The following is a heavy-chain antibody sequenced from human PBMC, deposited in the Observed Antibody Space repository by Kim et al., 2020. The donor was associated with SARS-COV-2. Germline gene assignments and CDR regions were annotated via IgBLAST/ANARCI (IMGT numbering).Heavy chain of an antibody. CDR2: ISAYNGNT. CDR3: ARKGRYFDWLPTSYYYYGMDV. CDR1: GYTFTSYG. Sequence: ASVKVSCKASGYTFTSYGISWVRQAPGQGLEWMGWISAYNGNTNYAQKLQGRVTMTTDTSTSTAYMELRSLRSDDTAVYYCARKGRYFDWLPTSYYYYGMDVWGQGTTVTVSS. D-gene: IGHD3-9*01. V-gene: IGHV1-18*01. J-gene: IGHJ6*02.